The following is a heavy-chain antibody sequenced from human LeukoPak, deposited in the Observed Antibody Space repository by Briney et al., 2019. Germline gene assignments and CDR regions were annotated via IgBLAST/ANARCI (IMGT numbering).Heavy chain of an antibody. CDR1: GFTFSSCS. CDR3: ARGSDYGDYVWWFDP. J-gene: IGHJ5*02. CDR2: ISSSSSYI. Sequence: GGSLRLSCAASGFTFSSCSMNWVRRAPGKGLEWVSSISSSSSYIYYADSVKGRFTISRDNAKNSLYLQMNSLRAEDTAVYYCARGSDYGDYVWWFDPWGQGTLVTVSS. D-gene: IGHD4-17*01. V-gene: IGHV3-21*01.